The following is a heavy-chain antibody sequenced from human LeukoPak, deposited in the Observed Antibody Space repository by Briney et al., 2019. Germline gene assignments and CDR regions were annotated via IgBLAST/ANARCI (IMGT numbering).Heavy chain of an antibody. Sequence: PGGSLRLSCAASGFTFSSYSMNWVRQAPGKGPEWVAGITSISSKTYYADSVKGRFSISRDNSKNTLYLQMNSLRAEDTAVYYCARGADSSWYFPNWFDPWGQGTLVTVSS. CDR1: GFTFSSYS. V-gene: IGHV3-23*01. J-gene: IGHJ5*02. CDR2: ITSISSKT. D-gene: IGHD6-13*01. CDR3: ARGADSSWYFPNWFDP.